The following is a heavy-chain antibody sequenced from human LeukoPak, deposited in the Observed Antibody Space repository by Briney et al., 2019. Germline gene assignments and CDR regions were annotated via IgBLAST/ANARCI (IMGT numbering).Heavy chain of an antibody. V-gene: IGHV1-2*02. D-gene: IGHD2-2*01. Sequence: GASVKVSCKASGYTFTGYYMHWVRQAPGQGLEWMGWINPNSGGTNYAQKFQGRVTMTRDTSISTAYMELSRLRSDDTAVYYCARDIVVVPAARGFDYWGQGTLVTVSS. CDR1: GYTFTGYY. CDR3: ARDIVVVPAARGFDY. J-gene: IGHJ4*02. CDR2: INPNSGGT.